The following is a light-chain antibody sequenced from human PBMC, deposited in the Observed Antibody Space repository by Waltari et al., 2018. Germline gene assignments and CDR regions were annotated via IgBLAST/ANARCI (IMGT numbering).Light chain of an antibody. Sequence: QSALTQPASVSGSPGQSITISCTGTSRDVGSSNLVSWYQQPPGTAPKLMIYEVSKRPSGVSNRFSGSKSGNTASLTISGLQADDEADYYCCSYAGSLSKVFGGGTKLTVL. CDR2: EVS. J-gene: IGLJ2*01. V-gene: IGLV2-23*02. CDR1: SRDVGSSNL. CDR3: CSYAGSLSKV.